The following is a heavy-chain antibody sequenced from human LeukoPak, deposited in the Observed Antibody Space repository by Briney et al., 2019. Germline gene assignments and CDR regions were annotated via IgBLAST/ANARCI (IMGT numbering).Heavy chain of an antibody. V-gene: IGHV1-18*01. Sequence: GASVKVSCKASGYTFTNYVISWVRQAPGQGLERMGWISAYNGNTNYAQRLQGRVTMTTDTATSTAYMELRSLRSDDTAVYYCAREGYFGSGIDYYYGMDVWGQGTKVTVSS. J-gene: IGHJ6*02. CDR2: ISAYNGNT. CDR1: GYTFTNYV. CDR3: AREGYFGSGIDYYYGMDV. D-gene: IGHD3-10*01.